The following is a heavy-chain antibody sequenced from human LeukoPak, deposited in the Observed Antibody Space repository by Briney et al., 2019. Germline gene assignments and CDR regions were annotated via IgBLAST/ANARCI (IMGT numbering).Heavy chain of an antibody. CDR2: IYSGGST. Sequence: PGGSLRLSCAASGFTVSTNYMSWVRQAPGKGLEWVSVIYSGGSTYYADSVKGQFTISRHNSENTLYLQMNSLRAEDTAVYYCARGMTNPFDYWGQGTLVTVSS. V-gene: IGHV3-53*04. CDR3: ARGMTNPFDY. J-gene: IGHJ4*02. CDR1: GFTVSTNY. D-gene: IGHD4-17*01.